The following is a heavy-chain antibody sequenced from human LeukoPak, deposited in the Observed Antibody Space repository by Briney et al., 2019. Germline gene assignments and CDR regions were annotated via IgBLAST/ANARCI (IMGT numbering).Heavy chain of an antibody. J-gene: IGHJ4*02. Sequence: ASVKVSCKASGYTFTGYYMHWVRQAPGQGLEWMGWINPNSGGTNYAQKFQGRVTMTRDTSISTAYMELSRLRSDDTAVYYCARHVRGLFGSHTTHFDYWGQGTLVTVSS. CDR3: ARHVRGLFGSHTTHFDY. CDR1: GYTFTGYY. CDR2: INPNSGGT. D-gene: IGHD3-16*01. V-gene: IGHV1-2*02.